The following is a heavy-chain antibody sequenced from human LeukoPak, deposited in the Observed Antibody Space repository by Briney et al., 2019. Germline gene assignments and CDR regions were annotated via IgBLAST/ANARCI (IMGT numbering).Heavy chain of an antibody. CDR2: ISGSGGST. CDR3: SRATMVRGVTTTDY. V-gene: IGHV3-23*01. J-gene: IGHJ4*02. CDR1: GFTFSSYA. Sequence: GASLRLSCAASGFTFSSYAMSWVRQAPGKGLEWVSAISGSGGSTYYADSVKGRFTISRDNSKNTLYLQMNSLRAEDTAVYYCSRATMVRGVTTTDYWGQGILVTVSS. D-gene: IGHD3-10*01.